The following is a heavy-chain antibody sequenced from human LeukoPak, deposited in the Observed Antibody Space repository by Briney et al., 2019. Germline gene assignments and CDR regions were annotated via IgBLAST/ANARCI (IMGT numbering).Heavy chain of an antibody. CDR1: GFTFTDYW. CDR3: AKDTRSQLVRGDGYFDY. V-gene: IGHV3-7*03. Sequence: GGSLRLSCSASGFTFTDYWMTWVRQAPGKGLEWVANINPDGSEKWYVDSVKGRFTISRDNAENSLYLQMNSLRAEDTALYYCAKDTRSQLVRGDGYFDYWGQGTLVTVSS. D-gene: IGHD6-13*01. J-gene: IGHJ4*02. CDR2: INPDGSEK.